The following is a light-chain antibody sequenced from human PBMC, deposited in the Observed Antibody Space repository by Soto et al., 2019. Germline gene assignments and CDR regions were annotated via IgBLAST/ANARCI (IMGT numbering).Light chain of an antibody. V-gene: IGLV1-40*01. Sequence: QSVLTQPPSVSGAPGQRVTISCTGSSSSVGAGYDVHWYQHLPGTAPKLLIFGNTNRPSGVPDRFSGSKSGTSASLAISGLQSEDEADYYCAAWDDSLNGFYVFGTGTKLTVL. CDR1: SSSVGAGYD. CDR2: GNT. J-gene: IGLJ1*01. CDR3: AAWDDSLNGFYV.